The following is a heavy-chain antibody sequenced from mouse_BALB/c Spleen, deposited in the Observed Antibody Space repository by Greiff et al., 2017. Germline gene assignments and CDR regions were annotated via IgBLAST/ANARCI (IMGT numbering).Heavy chain of an antibody. CDR2: ISNGGGST. D-gene: IGHD2-4*01. Sequence: EVHLVESGGGLVQPGGSLKLSCAASGFTFSSYTMSWVRQTPEKRLEWVAYISNGGGSTYYPDTVKGRFTISRDNAKNTLYLQMSSLKSEDTAMYYCARQYDYGNYAMDYWGQGTSVTVSS. CDR3: ARQYDYGNYAMDY. V-gene: IGHV5-12-2*01. CDR1: GFTFSSYT. J-gene: IGHJ4*01.